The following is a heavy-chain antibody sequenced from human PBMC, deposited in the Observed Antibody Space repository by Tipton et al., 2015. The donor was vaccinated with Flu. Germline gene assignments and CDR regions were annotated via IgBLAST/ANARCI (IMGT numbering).Heavy chain of an antibody. Sequence: TLSLTCTLSGGSISNYYWSWIRQSPGKGLEWIGYIYYGGSTRYNASLTSRVTISVDTSKNQFSLNLKSVTSADTAVYYCAGGNRYNDPLEHWGQGILVSVSS. CDR2: IYYGGST. CDR3: AGGNRYNDPLEH. CDR1: GGSISNYY. J-gene: IGHJ1*01. V-gene: IGHV4-59*13. D-gene: IGHD1-1*01.